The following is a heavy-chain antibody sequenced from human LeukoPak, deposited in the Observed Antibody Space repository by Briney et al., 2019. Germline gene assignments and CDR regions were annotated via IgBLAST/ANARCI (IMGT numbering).Heavy chain of an antibody. CDR2: IYHDGST. J-gene: IGHJ3*02. CDR1: GGSISSNNW. V-gene: IGHV4-4*02. CDR3: ARYTSMIAFHARGFDI. D-gene: IGHD5-18*01. Sequence: SETLSLTCAVSGGSISSNNWWIWVRQSPEKGLEWIGEIYHDGSTNYNPSLKSRVTISMDKSKNQLSLKLNFVTAADTAVYYCARYTSMIAFHARGFDIWGQGTLVTVSS.